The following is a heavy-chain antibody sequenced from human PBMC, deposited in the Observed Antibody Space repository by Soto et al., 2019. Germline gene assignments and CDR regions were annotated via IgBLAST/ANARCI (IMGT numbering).Heavy chain of an antibody. D-gene: IGHD1-26*01. CDR3: AKDVVVGATPGLGDYYYYYGMDV. J-gene: IGHJ6*02. CDR2: ISYDGINK. Sequence: QVQLVESGGGVVQPGRSLRLSCAASGFTFSSYGMHWVRQAPGKGLEWVAVISYDGINKYYADSVKGRLTITRDNSKNTLYLQMNSLRAEDTAVYYCAKDVVVGATPGLGDYYYYYGMDVWVQGPTNTVS. V-gene: IGHV3-30*18. CDR1: GFTFSSYG.